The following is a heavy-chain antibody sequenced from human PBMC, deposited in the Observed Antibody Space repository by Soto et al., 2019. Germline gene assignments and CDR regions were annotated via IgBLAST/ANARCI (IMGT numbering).Heavy chain of an antibody. Sequence: QAPVVESGGGVVQTGRSLRLTCAVSGFTFSTYAIHWVRQAPGKGLDWVAVISFDGSDKYFADSVKGRFTLSRDDSQNTVYLQMNSVRAEDTVVYYCVREYCSGGSCSSSYFGMDVWGQGTTATVSS. D-gene: IGHD2-15*01. CDR3: VREYCSGGSCSSSYFGMDV. CDR1: GFTFSTYA. J-gene: IGHJ6*02. V-gene: IGHV3-30*04. CDR2: ISFDGSDK.